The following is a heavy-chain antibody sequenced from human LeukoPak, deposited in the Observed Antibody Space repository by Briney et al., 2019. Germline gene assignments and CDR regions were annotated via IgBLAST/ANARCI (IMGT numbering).Heavy chain of an antibody. J-gene: IGHJ4*02. CDR1: GYSFTTYW. CDR3: ARRVLAAVGYYFDS. V-gene: IGHV5-51*01. Sequence: GESLKISCKGSGYSFTTYWIAWVRQMPGKGLEWMGIIYGGDSETRYSPSFQGQVTISLDKSITTAYPQWSSLKASDTAMYYCARRVLAAVGYYFDSWGQGTLVTVSS. D-gene: IGHD6-13*01. CDR2: IYGGDSET.